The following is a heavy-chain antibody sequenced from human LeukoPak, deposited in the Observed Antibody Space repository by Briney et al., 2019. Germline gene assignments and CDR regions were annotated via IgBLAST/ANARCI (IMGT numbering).Heavy chain of an antibody. CDR3: AKRAYRGSYYAAFDI. J-gene: IGHJ3*02. V-gene: IGHV3-23*01. D-gene: IGHD1-26*01. Sequence: GGSLRLSSAASGFAFSSYALSWVRQAPGKGLEWVSGIGDSAGITYYADSVKGRFTISRDNSKNTLFLQMNSLRAEDTAVYYCAKRAYRGSYYAAFDIWGQGTMVTVSS. CDR1: GFAFSSYA. CDR2: IGDSAGIT.